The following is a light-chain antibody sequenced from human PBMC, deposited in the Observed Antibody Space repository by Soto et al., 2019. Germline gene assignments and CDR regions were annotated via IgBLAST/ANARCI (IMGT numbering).Light chain of an antibody. CDR1: QSLRKTY. Sequence: EIVLTQSPGTLPLSPGERATLSCRASQSLRKTYLAWYQHKPGQAPRLLMYGVSSRATGTPVRFSGSGSGTDFTLIISRLEPEDFAVYYCQQYDNSSLTFGGGTKVE. CDR2: GVS. V-gene: IGKV3-20*01. J-gene: IGKJ4*01. CDR3: QQYDNSSLT.